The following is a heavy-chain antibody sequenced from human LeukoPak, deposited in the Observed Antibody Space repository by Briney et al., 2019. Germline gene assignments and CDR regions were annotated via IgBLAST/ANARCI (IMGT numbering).Heavy chain of an antibody. V-gene: IGHV3-23*01. D-gene: IGHD6-13*01. J-gene: IGHJ6*03. CDR1: AFTFSSYA. Sequence: GGSLRLSCAASAFTFSSYAMSWVRQAPGKGLEWVSGISGSGANTDYADSVKGRFTISRDNATNTLYLQMNSLRAEDTAIYYCARDQEQLGHYSYYYYMDVWGKGTTVTVSS. CDR2: ISGSGANT. CDR3: ARDQEQLGHYSYYYYMDV.